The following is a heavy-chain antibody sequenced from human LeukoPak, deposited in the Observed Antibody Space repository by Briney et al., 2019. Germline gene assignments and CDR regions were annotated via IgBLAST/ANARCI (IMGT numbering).Heavy chain of an antibody. CDR1: GYSFNSYW. Sequence: GESLKISCQGSGYSFNSYWIGWVRQMPGKGLEWMGIIYPGDSNTRYSPSFQGQVTISADKSISTAYLQWSSLKASDTAMYYCARHEQWLPPDYWGQGTLVTVSS. CDR3: ARHEQWLPPDY. V-gene: IGHV5-51*01. J-gene: IGHJ4*02. CDR2: IYPGDSNT. D-gene: IGHD6-19*01.